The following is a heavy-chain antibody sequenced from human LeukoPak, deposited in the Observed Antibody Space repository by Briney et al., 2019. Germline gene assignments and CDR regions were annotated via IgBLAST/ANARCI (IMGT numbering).Heavy chain of an antibody. CDR1: GFTFSSSA. CDR3: AKVSPPLYCGGDCYPPYFDY. V-gene: IGHV3-23*01. J-gene: IGHJ4*02. Sequence: GGSLRLSCAASGFTFSSSAMSWVRQAPGKGLEWVSAISGSGGSTYYADSVKGRFTISRDNSKNTLYLQMNSLRAEDTAVYYCAKVSPPLYCGGDCYPPYFDYWGQGTLVTVSS. CDR2: ISGSGGST. D-gene: IGHD2-21*02.